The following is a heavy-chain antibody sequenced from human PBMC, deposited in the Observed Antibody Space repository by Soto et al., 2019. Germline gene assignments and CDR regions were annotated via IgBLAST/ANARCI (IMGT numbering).Heavy chain of an antibody. CDR3: ATKDMGSDYYYYYGMDV. Sequence: SETLSLTCTVSGGSISSSSYYWGWIRQPPGKGLEWIGSIYYSGSTYYNPSLKSRVTISVDTSKNQFSLKLSSVTAADTAVYYCATKDMGSDYYYYYGMDVWGQGTTVT. V-gene: IGHV4-39*01. CDR2: IYYSGST. J-gene: IGHJ6*02. CDR1: GGSISSSSYY. D-gene: IGHD2-21*02.